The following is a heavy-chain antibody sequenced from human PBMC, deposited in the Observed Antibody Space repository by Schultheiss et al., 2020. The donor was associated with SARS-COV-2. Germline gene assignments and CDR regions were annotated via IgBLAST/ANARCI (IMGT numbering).Heavy chain of an antibody. V-gene: IGHV3-23*01. CDR3: AKKRHGDYFLPLDY. D-gene: IGHD4-17*01. CDR1: GFTFRDYA. CDR2: ISGNTARI. Sequence: GGSLRLSCAASGFTFRDYAMSWVRQAPGKGLAWVSGISGNTARINYADSVKGRFTISRDNSRNTLYLQMNSLRAEDTAVYYCAKKRHGDYFLPLDYWGQGTVVTVSS. J-gene: IGHJ4*02.